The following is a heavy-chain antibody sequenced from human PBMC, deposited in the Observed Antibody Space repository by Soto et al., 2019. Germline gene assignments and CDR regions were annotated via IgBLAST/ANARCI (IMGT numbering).Heavy chain of an antibody. V-gene: IGHV1-69*13. CDR2: IIPIFGTA. CDR3: ARDATYYDSSGYYTFDY. Sequence: SVKVSCKASGGTFSSYAISWVRQAPGQGLEWMGGIIPIFGTANYAQKFQGRVTITADESTSTAYMELSSLRSEDTAVYYCARDATYYDSSGYYTFDYWGQGTLVTVSS. J-gene: IGHJ4*02. CDR1: GGTFSSYA. D-gene: IGHD3-22*01.